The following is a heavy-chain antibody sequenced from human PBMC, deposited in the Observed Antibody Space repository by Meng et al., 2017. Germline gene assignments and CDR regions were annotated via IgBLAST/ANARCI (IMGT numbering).Heavy chain of an antibody. CDR1: GDSVTVGSHY. V-gene: IGHV4-61*01. D-gene: IGHD3-16*01. Sequence: QVLLQVSCPGPGRPSETLSLTCTVSGDSVTVGSHYWSWIRQPPGKGLEWIGYIDYGGSTSYNPSLRSRVTISVDTSNNQFSLKLSSVTAADTAVFYCARTRGDYYFDYWGQGTLVTVSS. CDR2: IDYGGST. CDR3: ARTRGDYYFDY. J-gene: IGHJ4*02.